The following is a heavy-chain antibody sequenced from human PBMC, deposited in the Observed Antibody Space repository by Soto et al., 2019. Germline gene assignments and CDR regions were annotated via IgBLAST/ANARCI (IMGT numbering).Heavy chain of an antibody. D-gene: IGHD5-12*01. CDR1: GGSISSSSYY. J-gene: IGHJ4*02. Sequence: SSETLSLTCTVSGGSISSSSYYWGWIRQPPGKGLEWIGSIYYSGSTYYNPSLKSRVTISVDTSKNQFSLKLSSVTAADTAVYYCARQGYNGYDLPYYFDYWGQGTLVTVSS. CDR2: IYYSGST. V-gene: IGHV4-39*01. CDR3: ARQGYNGYDLPYYFDY.